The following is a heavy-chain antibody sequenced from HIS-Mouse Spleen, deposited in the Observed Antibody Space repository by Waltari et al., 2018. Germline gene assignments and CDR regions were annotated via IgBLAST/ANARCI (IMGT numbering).Heavy chain of an antibody. Sequence: EVQLVESGGGLIQPGGSLRLSCAASGFTVSSNYMSWVRQAPGKGLWWGSVIYSGGSTYYADSVKGRFTISRDNSKNTLYLQMNSLRAEDTAVYYCARGGLAAAGWYFDLWGRGTLVTVSS. CDR1: GFTVSSNY. V-gene: IGHV3-53*01. CDR3: ARGGLAAAGWYFDL. CDR2: IYSGGST. D-gene: IGHD6-13*01. J-gene: IGHJ2*01.